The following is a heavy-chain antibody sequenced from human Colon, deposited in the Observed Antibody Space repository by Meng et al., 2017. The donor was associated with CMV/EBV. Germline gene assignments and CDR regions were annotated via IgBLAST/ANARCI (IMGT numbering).Heavy chain of an antibody. CDR1: GGSVRSGSYY. D-gene: IGHD3-3*01. CDR3: ARHGPPRDFLFDY. CDR2: VYYSGST. V-gene: IGHV4-61*01. Sequence: SETLSLTCAVSGGSVRSGSYYWSWIRQPPGKGLEWVGYVYYSGSTKYNPSLKSRVTISVDTSNNQFSLNLNSVTAADTAVYYCARHGPPRDFLFDYWGQGTLVTVSS. J-gene: IGHJ4*02.